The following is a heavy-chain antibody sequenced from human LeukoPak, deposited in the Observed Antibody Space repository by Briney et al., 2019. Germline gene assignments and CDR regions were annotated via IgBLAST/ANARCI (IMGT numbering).Heavy chain of an antibody. Sequence: PGGSLRLSCAASGFTFSSYEMNWVRQAPGKGLEWVSYISSSGSTIYYADSVKGRFTISRDNAKNSLYLQMNSLRAEDTAVYYCARADLGWLAFDYWGQGTLVTVSS. J-gene: IGHJ4*02. CDR2: ISSSGSTI. CDR3: ARADLGWLAFDY. V-gene: IGHV3-48*03. D-gene: IGHD6-19*01. CDR1: GFTFSSYE.